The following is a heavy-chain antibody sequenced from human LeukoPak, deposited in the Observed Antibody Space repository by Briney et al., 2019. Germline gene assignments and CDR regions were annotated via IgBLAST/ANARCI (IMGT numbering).Heavy chain of an antibody. Sequence: ASETLSLTCAVYGGSFSGYYWSWIRQPPGKGLEWIGEINHSGSTNYNPSLKSRVTISVDKSKNQFSLKLSSVTAADTAVYYCAREFTCGGDCSVFDYWGQGTLVTVSS. J-gene: IGHJ4*02. CDR3: AREFTCGGDCSVFDY. D-gene: IGHD2-21*02. CDR1: GGSFSGYY. V-gene: IGHV4-34*01. CDR2: INHSGST.